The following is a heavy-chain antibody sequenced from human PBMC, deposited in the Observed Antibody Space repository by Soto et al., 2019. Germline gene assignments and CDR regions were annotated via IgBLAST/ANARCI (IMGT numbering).Heavy chain of an antibody. CDR2: ISYDGSNK. CDR1: GFTFSSYG. Sequence: QVQLVESGGGVVQPGRSLRLSCAASGFTFSSYGMHWVRQAPGKGLQWVAFISYDGSNKYYADSVTGRVTISRDNSKNERFLHMNSLRAEDTAVYYCARGDGHSYGSTFDCWGQGTLVTVSS. CDR3: ARGDGHSYGSTFDC. D-gene: IGHD5-18*01. J-gene: IGHJ4*02. V-gene: IGHV3-30*19.